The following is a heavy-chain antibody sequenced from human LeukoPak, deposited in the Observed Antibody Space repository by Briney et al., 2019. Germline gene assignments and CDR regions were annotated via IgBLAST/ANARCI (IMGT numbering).Heavy chain of an antibody. Sequence: SETLSLTCTVSGGSTSSYYWSWIRQPPGKGLDWIGYISYTGTTNYNPSLKSRVIISRDTSKSQFSLKLSSVTAADTAVYYCARGSGWCDFWGQGSLVTVSS. V-gene: IGHV4-59*01. CDR3: ARGSGWCDF. D-gene: IGHD6-19*01. J-gene: IGHJ5*01. CDR1: GGSTSSYY. CDR2: ISYTGTT.